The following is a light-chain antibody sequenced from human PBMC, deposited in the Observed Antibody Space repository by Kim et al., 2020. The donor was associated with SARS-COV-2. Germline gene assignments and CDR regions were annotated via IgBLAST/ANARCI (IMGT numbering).Light chain of an antibody. J-gene: IGLJ1*01. V-gene: IGLV3-1*01. CDR3: QAWDSSTAWV. CDR1: KLGDKY. Sequence: SYELTQPPSVSVSPGQTASITCSGDKLGDKYACWYQQKPGQSPVLVIYQDSKRPSGIPERFSGSNSGNTATLTISGTQAMAEADYYCQAWDSSTAWVFGT. CDR2: QDS.